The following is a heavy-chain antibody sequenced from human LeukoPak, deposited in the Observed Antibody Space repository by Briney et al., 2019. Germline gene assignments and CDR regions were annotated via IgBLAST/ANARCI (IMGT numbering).Heavy chain of an antibody. Sequence: PGGSLRLSCAASGFTFSSYGMHWVRQAPGKGLEWVAFIRYDGSNKYYADSVKGRFTISRDNSKNTLYLQMNSLRAEDTAVYYCAKDIVVVPAAIDYWGQGTLVTVSS. V-gene: IGHV3-30*02. CDR1: GFTFSSYG. J-gene: IGHJ4*02. CDR3: AKDIVVVPAAIDY. CDR2: IRYDGSNK. D-gene: IGHD2-2*02.